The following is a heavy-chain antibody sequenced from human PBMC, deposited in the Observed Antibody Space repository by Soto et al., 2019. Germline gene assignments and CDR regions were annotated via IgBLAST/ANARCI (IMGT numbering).Heavy chain of an antibody. J-gene: IGHJ6*03. V-gene: IGHV3-33*01. Sequence: QVQLVESGGGVVQPGRSLRLSCAASGFTFSSYGMHWVRQAPGKGLEWVEVLWYDGSNKYYGDTVKGRFTISRDNSKTTLYLQMNSLRAEDTAVYYCARGRSNYYYYYMDVCGKGTTVTVSS. CDR2: LWYDGSNK. CDR3: ARGRSNYYYYYMDV. CDR1: GFTFSSYG.